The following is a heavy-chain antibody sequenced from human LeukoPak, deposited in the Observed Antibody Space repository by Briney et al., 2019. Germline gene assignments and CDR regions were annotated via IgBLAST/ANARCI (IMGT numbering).Heavy chain of an antibody. V-gene: IGHV4-59*01. J-gene: IGHJ5*02. CDR2: IYYSGST. Sequence: PSETLSLTCTVSGGSIIGWYWSWIRQPPGKGLEWIGYIYYSGSTNYNPSLKSRVTISVDTSKNQFSLKLSSVTAANTAVYYCARDYGDNWFDPWGQGTLVTVSS. CDR3: ARDYGDNWFDP. CDR1: GGSIIGWY. D-gene: IGHD4-17*01.